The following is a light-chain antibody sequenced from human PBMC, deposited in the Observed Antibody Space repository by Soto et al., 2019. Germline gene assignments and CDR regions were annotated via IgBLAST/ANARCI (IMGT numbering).Light chain of an antibody. CDR1: NSNIGADYD. Sequence: QSVLTQPPSVSGAPGQRVTISCTGSNSNIGADYDVHWYQHLPGTAPKLLIYGNSNRPSGVPDRFSGSKSGTSASLAITGLQAEDEADYYCQSFDSSLSGSVFGGGTKLTVL. J-gene: IGLJ2*01. V-gene: IGLV1-40*01. CDR3: QSFDSSLSGSV. CDR2: GNS.